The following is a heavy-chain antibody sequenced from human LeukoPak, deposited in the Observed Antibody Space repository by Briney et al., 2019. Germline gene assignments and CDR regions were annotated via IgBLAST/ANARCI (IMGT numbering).Heavy chain of an antibody. V-gene: IGHV4-39*07. CDR2: IYYSGST. CDR3: ARATRTGTKNWFDP. D-gene: IGHD1-7*01. Sequence: SETLSLTCTVSGGSISSSSYYWGWIRQPPGKGLEWIGSIYYSGSTYYNPSLKSRVTISVDTSKNQFSLKLSSVTAADAAVYYCARATRTGTKNWFDPWGQGTLVTVSS. J-gene: IGHJ5*02. CDR1: GGSISSSSYY.